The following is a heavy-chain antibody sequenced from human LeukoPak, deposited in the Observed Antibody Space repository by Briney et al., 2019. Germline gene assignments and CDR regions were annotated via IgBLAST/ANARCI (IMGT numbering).Heavy chain of an antibody. CDR3: ARGTGGYQLLLYY. Sequence: SETLSLTXAVYGGSFSGYYWSWIGQPPGKGLEWIGEINHSGSTDYNPSLKSRVTISVDTSKNQFSLKLSSVTAADTAVYYCARGTGGYQLLLYYWGQGTLVTVSS. V-gene: IGHV4-34*01. CDR2: INHSGST. J-gene: IGHJ4*02. CDR1: GGSFSGYY. D-gene: IGHD2-2*01.